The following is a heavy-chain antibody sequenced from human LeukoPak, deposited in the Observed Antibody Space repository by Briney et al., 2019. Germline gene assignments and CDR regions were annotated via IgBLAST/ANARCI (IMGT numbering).Heavy chain of an antibody. Sequence: GGSLRLSCAASGFTFSSYGMHWVRQAPGKGLEWVAFIRYDGSNKYYADSVKGRFTISRDNSKNTLYLQMNSLRAEDTAVYYCAKGFIVVVPAAFDYWGLGTLVTVSS. V-gene: IGHV3-30*02. CDR1: GFTFSSYG. CDR2: IRYDGSNK. D-gene: IGHD2-2*01. CDR3: AKGFIVVVPAAFDY. J-gene: IGHJ4*02.